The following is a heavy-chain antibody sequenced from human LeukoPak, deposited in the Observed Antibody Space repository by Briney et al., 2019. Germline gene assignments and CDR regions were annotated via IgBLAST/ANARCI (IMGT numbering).Heavy chain of an antibody. CDR2: MNPNSGNT. CDR1: GYTFTSYD. CDR3: ARGWDSSGQIPFFY. J-gene: IGHJ4*02. Sequence: GASVKVSCKASGYTFTSYDINWVRQATGQGLEWMGWMNPNSGNTGYAQKFQGRVTITADASTSTAYMELSSLRSEDTAVYYCARGWDSSGQIPFFYWGQGTLVTVSS. V-gene: IGHV1-8*01. D-gene: IGHD3-22*01.